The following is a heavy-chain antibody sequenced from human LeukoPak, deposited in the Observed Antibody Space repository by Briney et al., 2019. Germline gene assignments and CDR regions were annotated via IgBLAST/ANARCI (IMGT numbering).Heavy chain of an antibody. CDR2: ISGSGGST. D-gene: IGHD6-13*01. J-gene: IGHJ4*02. CDR1: GFTFSSHA. Sequence: PGGSLRLSCAASGFTFSSHAMSWVRQAPGKGLEWVSAISGSGGSTYYADSVKGRFTISRDNSKNTLYLQMNSLRVEDTAIYYCAKARYSSSWYHFDYWGQGTLVTVSS. V-gene: IGHV3-23*01. CDR3: AKARYSSSWYHFDY.